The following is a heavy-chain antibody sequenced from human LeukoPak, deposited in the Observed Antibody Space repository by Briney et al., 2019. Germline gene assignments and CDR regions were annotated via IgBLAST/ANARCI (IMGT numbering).Heavy chain of an antibody. D-gene: IGHD2-15*01. CDR3: AKSRRAYCSGGSCFGLWDY. J-gene: IGHJ4*02. V-gene: IGHV3-74*01. Sequence: SGGSLRLSCAASGFTFSTYWMHWVRQAPGKGLVWVSRINRDESSTTYADSVKGRFTISRDNAKNTLYLKMNSLRAEDTAVYYCAKSRRAYCSGGSCFGLWDYWGQGTLVTVSS. CDR2: INRDESST. CDR1: GFTFSTYW.